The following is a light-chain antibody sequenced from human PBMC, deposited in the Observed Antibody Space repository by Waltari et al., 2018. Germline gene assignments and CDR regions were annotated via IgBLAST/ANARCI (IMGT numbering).Light chain of an antibody. CDR1: QSVSTY. CDR2: DAS. J-gene: IGKJ4*01. V-gene: IGKV3-11*01. Sequence: EIVLTQSPATLSLSPGERATLSCRASQSVSTYLTWYQQKPGQAPRLLIYDASRRATGIPARFSGSGSGTDFTLTISTLQAEDVAVYYCQHYYNIPLTFGRGTRVEIK. CDR3: QHYYNIPLT.